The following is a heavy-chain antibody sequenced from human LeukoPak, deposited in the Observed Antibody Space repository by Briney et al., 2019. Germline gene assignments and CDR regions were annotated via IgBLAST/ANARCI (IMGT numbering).Heavy chain of an antibody. Sequence: SETLSLTCTVSGGSISSGSYYWSWIRQPAGKGLEWIGRIYTSGSTNYNPSRKSRVTISVDTSKNQFSLKLSSVTAADTAVYYCARHSAHSSTNDAFDIWGQGTMVTVSS. CDR1: GGSISSGSYY. J-gene: IGHJ3*02. CDR2: IYTSGST. CDR3: ARHSAHSSTNDAFDI. D-gene: IGHD6-13*01. V-gene: IGHV4-61*02.